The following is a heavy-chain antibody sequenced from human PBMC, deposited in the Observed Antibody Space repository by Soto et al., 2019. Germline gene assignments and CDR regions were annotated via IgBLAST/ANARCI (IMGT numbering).Heavy chain of an antibody. J-gene: IGHJ6*02. CDR3: ARDRGGGSIFGGHYGMDV. D-gene: IGHD3-3*01. CDR2: ISSSSSST. V-gene: IGHV3-11*06. Sequence: TGGSVRLSCAASGFIFRDFYMSWIRQVPGKGLEWLSKISSSSSSTDYADSVKGRFTISRDNAKNSLYLQMSSLRAEDTAVYYCARDRGGGSIFGGHYGMDVWGQGTTVTVSS. CDR1: GFIFRDFY.